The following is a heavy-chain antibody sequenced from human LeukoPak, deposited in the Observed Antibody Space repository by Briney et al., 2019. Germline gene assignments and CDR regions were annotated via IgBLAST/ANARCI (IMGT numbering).Heavy chain of an antibody. J-gene: IGHJ4*02. CDR3: ARARRLYYYDSSYYFDY. D-gene: IGHD3-22*01. V-gene: IGHV4-34*01. CDR1: GGSFSGYY. Sequence: SETLSLTCAVYGGSFSGYYWSWIRQPPGKGLEWIGEINHSGSTNYSPSLKSRVTISVDTSKNQFSLKLSSVTAADTAVYYCARARRLYYYDSSYYFDYWGQGTLVTVSS. CDR2: INHSGST.